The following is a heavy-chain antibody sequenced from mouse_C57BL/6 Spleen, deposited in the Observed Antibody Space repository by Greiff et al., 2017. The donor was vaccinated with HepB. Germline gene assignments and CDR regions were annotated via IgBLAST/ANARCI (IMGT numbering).Heavy chain of an antibody. CDR2: INPYNGGT. Sequence: VHVKQSGPVLVKPGASVKMSCKASGYTFTDYYMNWVKQSHGKSLEWIGVINPYNGGTSYNQKFKGKATLTVDKSSSTAYMELNSLTSEDSAVYYCAGGTTAVAYYFDYWGQGTTLTVSS. D-gene: IGHD1-1*01. CDR3: AGGTTAVAYYFDY. V-gene: IGHV1-19*01. CDR1: GYTFTDYY. J-gene: IGHJ2*01.